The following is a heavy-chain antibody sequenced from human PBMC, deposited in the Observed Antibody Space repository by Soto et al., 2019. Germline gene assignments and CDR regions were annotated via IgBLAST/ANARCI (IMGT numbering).Heavy chain of an antibody. J-gene: IGHJ5*02. D-gene: IGHD2-2*02. Sequence: QVQLQESGPGLVKLSETLSLTCSVSGDSSSTFYWSWIRQCPGKGLEWIGYMNNIGRNNYNPSLKSRVSISLDTSKNQFSLNVRSVIAADTAVYYCARSFCRDSIRCNWFDPWGQGTLVTVTS. V-gene: IGHV4-59*01. CDR1: GDSSSTFY. CDR3: ARSFCRDSIRCNWFDP. CDR2: MNNIGRN.